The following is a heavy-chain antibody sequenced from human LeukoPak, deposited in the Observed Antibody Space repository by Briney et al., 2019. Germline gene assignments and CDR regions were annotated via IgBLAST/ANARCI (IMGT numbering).Heavy chain of an antibody. CDR2: ISRSGNT. V-gene: IGHV4-38-2*02. J-gene: IGHJ4*02. CDR1: GYSISSGYY. Sequence: SETLSLTCTVTGYSISSGYYWGWIRQSPGKGLEWIGSISRSGNTYYNPSLKSRLTISVDTSRNQFSLKLNSVTAADTAVYFCAREGSRDFDYWGQGTLVTVSS. CDR3: AREGSRDFDY.